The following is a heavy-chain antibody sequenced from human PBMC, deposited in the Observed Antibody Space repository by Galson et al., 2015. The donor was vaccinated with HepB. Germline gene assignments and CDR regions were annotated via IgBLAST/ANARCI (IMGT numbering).Heavy chain of an antibody. CDR3: AKRYCSGGSCYSDY. J-gene: IGHJ4*02. V-gene: IGHV3-23*01. D-gene: IGHD2-15*01. Sequence: SLRLSCAASGFTFSSYAMSWVRQAPGKGLEWVSAISGSGGSTYYADSVKGRFTISRDNSKNTLYLQMNSLRAEDTAVYYCAKRYCSGGSCYSDYWGQGTLVTVSS. CDR1: GFTFSSYA. CDR2: ISGSGGST.